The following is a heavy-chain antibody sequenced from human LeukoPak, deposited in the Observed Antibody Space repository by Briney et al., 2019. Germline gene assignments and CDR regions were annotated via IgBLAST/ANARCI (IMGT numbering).Heavy chain of an antibody. CDR2: ISSSSSTI. D-gene: IGHD3-10*02. CDR1: GFTFSSYS. V-gene: IGHV3-48*01. Sequence: PGGSLRLSCAASGFTFSSYSMNWVRQAPGKGLEWVSYISSSSSTIYYADSVKGRFTISRDNAKNSLYLQMNSLRAEDTAVYYCARVPRFGELHWGQGTLVTVSS. CDR3: ARVPRFGELH. J-gene: IGHJ4*02.